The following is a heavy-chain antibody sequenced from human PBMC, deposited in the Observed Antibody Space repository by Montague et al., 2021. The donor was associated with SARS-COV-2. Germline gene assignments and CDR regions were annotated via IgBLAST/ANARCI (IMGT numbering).Heavy chain of an antibody. J-gene: IGHJ4*02. V-gene: IGHV4-39*01. Sequence: SETLSLTCTVSGGSISSSSYYWAWIRQPPGKGLEWIGSIYYRGSTYYNPSLKSRVTISVDTSKNQFSLKLSSVTVADTAVYYCARLGLLWFGELWNWGQGTLVTVSS. CDR2: IYYRGST. D-gene: IGHD3-10*01. CDR3: ARLGLLWFGELWN. CDR1: GGSISSSSYY.